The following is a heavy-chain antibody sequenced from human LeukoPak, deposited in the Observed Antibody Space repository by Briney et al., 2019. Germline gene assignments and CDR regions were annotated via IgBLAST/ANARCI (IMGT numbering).Heavy chain of an antibody. CDR3: ARVWGAIDY. Sequence: SVKVSCKTSGYTFTNYDINWVRQATGQGLEWMGWMNPKSGNTGSAQRFQGRVTMTRGTSISTAYMELSSLRSEDTAVYYCARVWGAIDYWGQGTLVTVSS. V-gene: IGHV1-8*01. J-gene: IGHJ4*02. D-gene: IGHD1-26*01. CDR1: GYTFTNYD. CDR2: MNPKSGNT.